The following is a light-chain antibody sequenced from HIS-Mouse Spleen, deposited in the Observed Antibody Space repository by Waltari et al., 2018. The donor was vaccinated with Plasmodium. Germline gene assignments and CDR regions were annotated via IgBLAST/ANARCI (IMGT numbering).Light chain of an antibody. CDR2: KAS. CDR1: QSISSW. CDR3: QQYNSYSWT. Sequence: DIQMTQSPSTLSASVGYRVTITCRASQSISSWLAWYKQKPGKAPKLRSYKASSLESGVPSRFSGSGSGTEFTLTISSLQPDDFATYYCQQYNSYSWTFGQGTKVEIK. V-gene: IGKV1-5*03. J-gene: IGKJ1*01.